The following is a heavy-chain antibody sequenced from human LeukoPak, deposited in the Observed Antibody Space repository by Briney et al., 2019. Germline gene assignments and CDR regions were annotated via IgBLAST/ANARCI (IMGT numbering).Heavy chain of an antibody. CDR1: GFTFSSYG. Sequence: GGTLRLSCAASGFTFSSYGMHWVRQAPGKGLEWVAFIRYDGSNKYYADSVKGRFTISRDNSKNTLYLQMNSLRAEDTAVYYCAKDLALYCSSTSCLPSDYWGQGTLVTVSS. CDR2: IRYDGSNK. CDR3: AKDLALYCSSTSCLPSDY. D-gene: IGHD2-2*01. J-gene: IGHJ4*02. V-gene: IGHV3-30*02.